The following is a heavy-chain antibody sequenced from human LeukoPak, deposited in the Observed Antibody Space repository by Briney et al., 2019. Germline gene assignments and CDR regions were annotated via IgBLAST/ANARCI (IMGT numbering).Heavy chain of an antibody. V-gene: IGHV4-34*01. CDR1: GGSFSGYY. D-gene: IGHD3-10*01. J-gene: IGHJ5*02. Sequence: PSETLSLTCAVYGGSFSGYYWSWIRQPPGKGLEWIGEINHSGSTNYNPSLKSRVTISVDTSKNQFSLKLSSVTAADTAVYYCARGTGRFGELFPNWFDPWGQGTLVTVSS. CDR3: ARGTGRFGELFPNWFDP. CDR2: INHSGST.